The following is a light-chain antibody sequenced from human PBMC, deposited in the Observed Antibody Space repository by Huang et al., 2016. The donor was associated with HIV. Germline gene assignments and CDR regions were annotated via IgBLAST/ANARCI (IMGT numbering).Light chain of an antibody. V-gene: IGKV3-20*01. Sequence: EMVLPQSPGTLSLSPGERTTLSFRASQNVNSRNLAWYQHKPGKAPRLLIYGASSRATGIPDRFSGSGSGTDFSLTISRLEPEDFAVYYCQQYGSSPLTFGQGTKVEIK. CDR2: GAS. CDR1: QNVNSRN. CDR3: QQYGSSPLT. J-gene: IGKJ1*01.